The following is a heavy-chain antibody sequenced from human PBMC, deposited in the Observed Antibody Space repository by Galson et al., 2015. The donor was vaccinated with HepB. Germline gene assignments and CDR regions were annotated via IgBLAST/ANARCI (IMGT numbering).Heavy chain of an antibody. Sequence: SLRLSCAASGFTFSSYAMHWVRQAPGKGLEYVSAISSNGGSTYYADSVKGRFTISRDNSKNTLYLQMSSLRAEDTAVYYCVKLGIAAAVDYYGMDVWGQGTTVTVSS. V-gene: IGHV3-64D*06. CDR2: ISSNGGST. D-gene: IGHD6-13*01. CDR1: GFTFSSYA. J-gene: IGHJ6*02. CDR3: VKLGIAAAVDYYGMDV.